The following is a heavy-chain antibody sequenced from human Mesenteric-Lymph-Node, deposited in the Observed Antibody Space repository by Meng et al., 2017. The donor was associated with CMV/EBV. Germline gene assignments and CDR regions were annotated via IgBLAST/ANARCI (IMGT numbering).Heavy chain of an antibody. V-gene: IGHV3-30-3*01. CDR1: GFTFSSYA. Sequence: GESLKISCAASGFTFSSYAMHWVRQAPGKGLEWVAVISYDGSNKYYADSVKGRFTISRDNSKNTLYLQMNSLSAEDTAVYYCARANLHTHMDVWGQGTTVTVSS. CDR2: ISYDGSNK. CDR3: ARANLHTHMDV. J-gene: IGHJ6*02. D-gene: IGHD4-11*01.